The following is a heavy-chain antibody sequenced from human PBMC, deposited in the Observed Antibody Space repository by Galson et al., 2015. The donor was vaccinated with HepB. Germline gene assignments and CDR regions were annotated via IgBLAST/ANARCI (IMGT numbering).Heavy chain of an antibody. CDR2: ISAYNGNT. CDR3: AREINEAGEIDY. Sequence: SVKVSCKASGGTFSSYAISWVRQAPGQGLEWMGWISAYNGNTNYAQKLQGRVTMTTDTSTSTAYMELRSLRSDDTAVYYCAREINEAGEIDYWGQGTLVTVSS. CDR1: GGTFSSYA. J-gene: IGHJ4*02. V-gene: IGHV1-18*01.